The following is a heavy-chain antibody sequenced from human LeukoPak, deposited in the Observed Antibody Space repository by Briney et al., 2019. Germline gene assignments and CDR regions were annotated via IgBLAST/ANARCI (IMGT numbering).Heavy chain of an antibody. J-gene: IGHJ2*01. V-gene: IGHV4-34*01. Sequence: SETLSLTCAVYGVSFSGYYWSWIRQPPGKGLEWIGEINHSGSTNYNPSLKSRVTISVDTSKNQFSMKLSSVTAADTAVYYCARGRYSSGYYRYWYFDLWGRGTLVTVSS. CDR3: ARGRYSSGYYRYWYFDL. CDR1: GVSFSGYY. CDR2: INHSGST. D-gene: IGHD3-22*01.